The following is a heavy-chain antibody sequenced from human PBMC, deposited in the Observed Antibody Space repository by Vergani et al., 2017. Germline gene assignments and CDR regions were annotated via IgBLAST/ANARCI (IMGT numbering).Heavy chain of an antibody. CDR3: ARGSRYCTSTSCSPLNVYDT. V-gene: IGHV3-11*01. D-gene: IGHD2-2*01. Sequence: VQLVESGGGLLKPGESLRLSCAASGFTFSAYYMSWFRQAPGKGLEWVSYISSSGNTIYNADSVKGRFTISRDNAKNSLFMRMNSLRADDTAVYYCARGSRYCTSTSCSPLNVYDTWGQGTRVTVSS. J-gene: IGHJ3*02. CDR2: ISSSGNTI. CDR1: GFTFSAYY.